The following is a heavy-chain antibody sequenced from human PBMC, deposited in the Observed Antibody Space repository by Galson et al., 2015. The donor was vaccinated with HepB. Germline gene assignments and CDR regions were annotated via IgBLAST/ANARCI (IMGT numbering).Heavy chain of an antibody. CDR2: ISGSGGST. J-gene: IGHJ4*02. Sequence: SLRLSCAASGFTFGSYAMSWVRQAPGKGLEWVSGISGSGGSTYYADSVKGRFTISRDNSKNTLYLQMNSLRAEDTAVYFCAKLEGEWLRHFDYWGQGTLVTVSS. CDR3: AKLEGEWLRHFDY. D-gene: IGHD5-12*01. CDR1: GFTFGSYA. V-gene: IGHV3-23*01.